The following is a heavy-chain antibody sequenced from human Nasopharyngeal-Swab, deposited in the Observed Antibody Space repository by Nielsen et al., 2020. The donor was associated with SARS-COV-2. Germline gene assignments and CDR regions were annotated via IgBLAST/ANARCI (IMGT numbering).Heavy chain of an antibody. CDR1: GATFSSYA. Sequence: SVKVSCKASGATFSSYAIRWVRHAPGQGLEWMGGIIPIFGTANYAQKFQGRVTITVDKSTSTAYMELSSLRSEGTAVYYCARSITMVRGVMYLDVWGQGTTVTVSS. CDR2: IIPIFGTA. D-gene: IGHD3-10*01. J-gene: IGHJ6*02. CDR3: ARSITMVRGVMYLDV. V-gene: IGHV1-69*06.